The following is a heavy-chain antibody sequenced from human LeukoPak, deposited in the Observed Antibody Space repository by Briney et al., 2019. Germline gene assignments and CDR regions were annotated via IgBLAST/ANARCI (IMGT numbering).Heavy chain of an antibody. CDR3: AKKDDYYGVDV. V-gene: IGHV3-23*01. Sequence: GGSLRLSCAASGFTFSRYAMTWVRQAPGKGLEWVSAISGSGNSAVYADSVKGRFTISRDNSKNTLYLQMNSLRAEDTAVYYCAKKDDYYGVDVWGQGTTVTVSS. CDR1: GFTFSRYA. J-gene: IGHJ6*02. CDR2: ISGSGNSA.